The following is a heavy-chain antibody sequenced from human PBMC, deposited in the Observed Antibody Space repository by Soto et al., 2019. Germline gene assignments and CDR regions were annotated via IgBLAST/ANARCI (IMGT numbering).Heavy chain of an antibody. CDR1: GGTFSSYT. D-gene: IGHD1-26*01. CDR2: IIPILGIA. V-gene: IGHV1-69*08. J-gene: IGHJ6*02. CDR3: ARDPESYSTYYDYGMDV. Sequence: QVQLVQSGAEVKKPGSSVKVSCKASGGTFSSYTISWVRQAPGQGLEWMGRIIPILGIANYAQKFQGRVTITADKSTSTAYMELSSLRSEDTAVYYCARDPESYSTYYDYGMDVWGQGTTVTVSS.